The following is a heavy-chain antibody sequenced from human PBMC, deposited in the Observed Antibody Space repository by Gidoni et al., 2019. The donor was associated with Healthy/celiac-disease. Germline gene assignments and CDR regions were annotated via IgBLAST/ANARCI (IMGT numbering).Heavy chain of an antibody. V-gene: IGHV4-31*03. J-gene: IGHJ6*02. D-gene: IGHD3-3*01. Sequence: QVQLQESGPGLVKPSQTLSLTCTVSGGSISSGGYYWSWIRQHPGKGLEWIGYIYYSGSTYYNPSLKSRVTISVDTSKNQFSLKLSSVTAADTAVYYCARALSNARKYYDFWSGYYMDGDQYYYYYGMDVWGQGTTVTVSS. CDR1: GGSISSGGYY. CDR3: ARALSNARKYYDFWSGYYMDGDQYYYYYGMDV. CDR2: IYYSGST.